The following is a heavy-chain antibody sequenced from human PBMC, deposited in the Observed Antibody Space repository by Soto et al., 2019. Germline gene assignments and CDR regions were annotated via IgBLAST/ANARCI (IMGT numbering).Heavy chain of an antibody. CDR1: GFTFSDDA. V-gene: IGHV3-23*01. CDR3: AKCGGAALHNDS. CDR2: IHRSGGAK. Sequence: WESLCLSCAVSGFTFSDDAMNWVRNAPGQGLEWDSGIHRSGGAKYYAHYVKGRFAISRNNTKYILRLQMNSLTADYTDVYYSAKCGGAALHNDSWGRGTLVTVSS. J-gene: IGHJ4*02. D-gene: IGHD2-21*01.